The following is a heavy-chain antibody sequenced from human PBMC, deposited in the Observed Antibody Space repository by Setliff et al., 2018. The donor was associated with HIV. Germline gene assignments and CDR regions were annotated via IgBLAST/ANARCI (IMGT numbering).Heavy chain of an antibody. D-gene: IGHD3-3*01. CDR2: IYDSGTT. Sequence: SETLSLTCTVSGGSMSSYHWSWIRQPPGKGLEWIGYIYDSGTTNYNPSLKSRVTISVDTSKNQFSLRLNSVTAADTALYYCARDQAEYNFWSGYWGNYYYYMDVWGKGTTVTVSS. CDR3: ARDQAEYNFWSGYWGNYYYYMDV. V-gene: IGHV4-59*12. J-gene: IGHJ6*03. CDR1: GGSMSSYH.